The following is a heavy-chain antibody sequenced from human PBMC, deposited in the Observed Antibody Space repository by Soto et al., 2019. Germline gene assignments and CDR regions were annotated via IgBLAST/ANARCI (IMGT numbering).Heavy chain of an antibody. Sequence: SVKVSCKASGGTFSSYAISWVRQAPGQGLEWMGGIIPIFGTANYAQKFQGRVTITADESTSTAYMELSSLRSEDTAVYYCASWTTPDYYDSSVHAFDIWGQGTMVTVSS. J-gene: IGHJ3*02. CDR1: GGTFSSYA. CDR2: IIPIFGTA. V-gene: IGHV1-69*13. CDR3: ASWTTPDYYDSSVHAFDI. D-gene: IGHD3-22*01.